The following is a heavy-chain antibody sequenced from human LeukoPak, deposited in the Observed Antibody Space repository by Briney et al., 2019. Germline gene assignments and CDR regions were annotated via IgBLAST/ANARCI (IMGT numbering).Heavy chain of an antibody. J-gene: IGHJ6*02. CDR3: ARDLRYKNNWYYYGLDV. CDR2: IYHSGST. V-gene: IGHV4-4*02. CDR1: GGSISSTDW. D-gene: IGHD1-1*01. Sequence: SGTLSLTCAVSGGSISSTDWWSWVRQPPGEGLEWIGEIYHSGSTTYSPSLKSRVTISVDKSKNEFSLKLSSVTAADTAVYYCARDLRYKNNWYYYGLDVWGQGTTVIVSS.